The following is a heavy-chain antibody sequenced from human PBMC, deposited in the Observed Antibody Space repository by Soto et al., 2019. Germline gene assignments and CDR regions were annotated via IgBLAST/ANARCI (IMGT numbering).Heavy chain of an antibody. CDR1: GFTFSSYA. CDR3: VTYLWSALFFGS. CDR2: ISYDGSNK. Sequence: GGSLRLSCAASGFTFSSYAMHWVRQAPGKGLEWVAVISYDGSNKYYAAPVKGRFTISGDDAKNTLYLQMNSLKTEDTAVYYCVTYLWSALFFGSWGQGTLVTVSS. J-gene: IGHJ4*02. V-gene: IGHV3-30-3*01. D-gene: IGHD3-3*01.